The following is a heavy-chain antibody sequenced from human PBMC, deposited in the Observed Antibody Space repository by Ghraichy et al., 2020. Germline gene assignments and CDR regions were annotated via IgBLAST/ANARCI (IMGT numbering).Heavy chain of an antibody. CDR1: GFTFSSYA. D-gene: IGHD3-10*01. J-gene: IGHJ3*02. V-gene: IGHV3-23*01. CDR3: AKDLPQGLFSRMVRGVIDAFDI. Sequence: GGSLRLSCAASGFTFSSYAMSWVRQAPGKGLEWVSAISGSGGSTYYADSVKGRFTISRDNSKNTLYLQMNSLRAEDTAVYYCAKDLPQGLFSRMVRGVIDAFDIWGQGTMVTVSS. CDR2: ISGSGGST.